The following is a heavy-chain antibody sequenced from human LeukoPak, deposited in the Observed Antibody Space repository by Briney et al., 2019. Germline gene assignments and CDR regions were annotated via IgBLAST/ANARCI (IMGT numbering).Heavy chain of an antibody. D-gene: IGHD3/OR15-3a*01. V-gene: IGHV4-59*08. CDR1: GDSVTTYY. CDR3: ARLDCYDVVGCYNH. Sequence: SETLSLTCSVSGDSVTTYYWSWIRQASGKELAGIGYVSHDGTTNYTPSLRSRVIMSVDTANNTISLRLTSVTAADTAIYYCARLDCYDVVGCYNHWGRGTQVTVSA. CDR2: VSHDGTT. J-gene: IGHJ5*02.